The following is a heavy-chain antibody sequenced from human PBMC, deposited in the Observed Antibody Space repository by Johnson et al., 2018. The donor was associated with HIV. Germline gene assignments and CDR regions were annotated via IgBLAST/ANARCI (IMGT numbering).Heavy chain of an antibody. CDR3: VREPRPPNAFDI. CDR2: INRNGANP. Sequence: VQLVESGGGVVQRGGSLRVSCAASGFTFSSYGLSLVRQAPGQGLEWVSGINRNGANPGYGDSVKGRFTISRDNAKNSLYLQMNSLRAEDTAVYYCVREPRPPNAFDIWGQGTMVTVSS. V-gene: IGHV3-20*04. J-gene: IGHJ3*02. CDR1: GFTFSSYG.